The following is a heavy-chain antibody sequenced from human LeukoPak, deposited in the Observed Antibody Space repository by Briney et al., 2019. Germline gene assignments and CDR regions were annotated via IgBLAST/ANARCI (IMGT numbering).Heavy chain of an antibody. CDR1: GFTFSNYA. J-gene: IGHJ4*02. CDR3: AKAKTQAIDLPENY. CDR2: ISGSGDTT. Sequence: GGSLRLSCAASGFTFSNYAMSWVRQAPGKGLEWVSAISGSGDTTYYADSVKGRFTISSDNSKNKLYLQMNSLRADDKAVYYCAKAKTQAIDLPENYWGKGILVTVSS. V-gene: IGHV3-23*01.